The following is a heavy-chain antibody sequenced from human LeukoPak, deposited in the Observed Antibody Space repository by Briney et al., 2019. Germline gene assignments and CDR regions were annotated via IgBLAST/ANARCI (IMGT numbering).Heavy chain of an antibody. V-gene: IGHV1-69*13. J-gene: IGHJ6*02. CDR2: IIPIFGTA. Sequence: SVKVSCKASGRTFSSYAISWVRQAPGQGLEWMGGIIPIFGTANYAQKFQGRVTITADESTSTAYMELSSLRSEDTAVYYCARDMNGGSFEYYYYGMDVWGQGTTVTVSS. CDR1: GRTFSSYA. D-gene: IGHD6-13*01. CDR3: ARDMNGGSFEYYYYGMDV.